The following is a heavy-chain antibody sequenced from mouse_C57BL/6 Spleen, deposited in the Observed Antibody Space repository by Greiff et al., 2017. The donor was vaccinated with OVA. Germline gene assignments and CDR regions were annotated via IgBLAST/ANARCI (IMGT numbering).Heavy chain of an antibody. CDR1: GYTFTSYT. V-gene: IGHV1-4*01. CDR2: INPSSGYT. CDR3: ARDQAWFAY. Sequence: VQLQESGAELARPGASVKMSCKASGYTFTSYTMHWVKQRPGQGLEWIGYINPSSGYTKYNQKFKDKATLTADKSSSTAYMQLSSLTSEDSAVYYCARDQAWFAYWGQGTLVTVSA. J-gene: IGHJ3*01.